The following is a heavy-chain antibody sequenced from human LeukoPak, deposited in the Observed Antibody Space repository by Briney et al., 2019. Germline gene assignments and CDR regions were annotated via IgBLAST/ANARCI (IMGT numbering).Heavy chain of an antibody. J-gene: IGHJ3*01. Sequence: GASVKVSCKTSGSEIHWVRQAPGHTFEWMGSIRTGNGDTKYSQNFHNRLTITTETSATEVYMELSSLRSEDTAIYFCARDLGKASAGGSWAFDVWGQGTMVTVSS. CDR1: GSE. D-gene: IGHD2-15*01. V-gene: IGHV1-3*04. CDR2: IRTGNGDT. CDR3: ARDLGKASAGGSWAFDV.